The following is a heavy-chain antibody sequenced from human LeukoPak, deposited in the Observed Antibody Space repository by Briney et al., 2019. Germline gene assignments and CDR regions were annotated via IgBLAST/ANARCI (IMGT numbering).Heavy chain of an antibody. V-gene: IGHV3-30*02. CDR1: GFTFSSYG. Sequence: GGSLRLSCAASGFTFSSYGMHWVRQAPGKGLEWVAFIRYDGSNKYYADSVKGRFTISRDNSKNTLYLQMNSLRAEDTAVYYCAKDSRGYCSSTSCYMDYWGQGTLVTVSS. CDR3: AKDSRGYCSSTSCYMDY. D-gene: IGHD2-2*02. CDR2: IRYDGSNK. J-gene: IGHJ4*02.